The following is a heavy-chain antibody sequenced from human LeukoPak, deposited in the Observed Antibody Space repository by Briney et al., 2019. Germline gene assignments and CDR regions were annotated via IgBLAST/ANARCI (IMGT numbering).Heavy chain of an antibody. Sequence: PGGSLRLSCVASGFTFSTNAMHWVRQAPGKGLEWVAVISYDGSSKYYGDSVKGRFTISRDNSQNTVYLQMNSLRGEDSAVYYCASLVTIYGVVASDFDYSGQGTLVTVSS. V-gene: IGHV3-30*04. CDR2: ISYDGSSK. CDR1: GFTFSTNA. D-gene: IGHD3-3*01. J-gene: IGHJ4*02. CDR3: ASLVTIYGVVASDFDY.